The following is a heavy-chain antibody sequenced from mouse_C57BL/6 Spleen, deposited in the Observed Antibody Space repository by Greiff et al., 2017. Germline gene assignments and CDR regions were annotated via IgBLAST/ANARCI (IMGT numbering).Heavy chain of an antibody. Sequence: EVQLVESGGGLVQPKGSLKLSCAASGFSFNTYAMNWVRQAPGKGLEWVARIRSKSNNYATYYADSVKDRFTISRDDSESMLYLQMNNLKTEDTAMYYCVRGSYGYDEYFDYWGQGTTLTVSS. V-gene: IGHV10-1*01. CDR1: GFSFNTYA. CDR2: IRSKSNNYAT. J-gene: IGHJ2*01. CDR3: VRGSYGYDEYFDY. D-gene: IGHD2-2*01.